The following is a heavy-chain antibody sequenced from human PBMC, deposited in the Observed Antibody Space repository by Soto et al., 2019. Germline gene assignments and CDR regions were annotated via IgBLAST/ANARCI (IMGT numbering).Heavy chain of an antibody. CDR3: AKDRQFRSYYESAGHYND. D-gene: IGHD3-22*01. J-gene: IGHJ4*02. Sequence: EVQLLESGGGLVQPGGSLRLTCVGSGFTFRNQDMRWVRQAPGKGLEWVSGISGRGGVTYYADSVKGRFTISRDNSKNTPYLRMNYQRANDTAVYYCAKDRQFRSYYESAGHYNDWGQGTLVTVSS. V-gene: IGHV3-23*01. CDR2: ISGRGGVT. CDR1: GFTFRNQD.